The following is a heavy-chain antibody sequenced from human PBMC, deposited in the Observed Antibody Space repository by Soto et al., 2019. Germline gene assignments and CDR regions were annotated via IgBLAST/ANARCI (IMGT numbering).Heavy chain of an antibody. CDR1: GGTFSNYA. Sequence: QVQLVQSGAEVKKPGSSVKVSCKASGGTFSNYAINWVRQAPGQGLEWMGGIIPIFGTANYAQKFQGRVTMTADKSTSTAYMELSSLRSEDTAVYYCARATSEGCNYQPFDPWGQGTLVTVSS. CDR2: IIPIFGTA. V-gene: IGHV1-69*06. CDR3: ARATSEGCNYQPFDP. J-gene: IGHJ5*02. D-gene: IGHD2-2*01.